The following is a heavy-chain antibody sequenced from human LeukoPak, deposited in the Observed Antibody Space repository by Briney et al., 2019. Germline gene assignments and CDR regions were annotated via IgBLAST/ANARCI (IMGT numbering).Heavy chain of an antibody. CDR1: GGTFSSYA. Sequence: SVKVSRKASGGTFSSYAISWVRQAPGQGLEWMGRIIPILGLANYAQKFQGRVTITADKSTSTAYMELSSLRSEDTAVYYCARENVNTMIVVVPGGTLDPWGQGTLVTVSS. D-gene: IGHD3-22*01. CDR3: ARENVNTMIVVVPGGTLDP. CDR2: IIPILGLA. J-gene: IGHJ5*02. V-gene: IGHV1-69*04.